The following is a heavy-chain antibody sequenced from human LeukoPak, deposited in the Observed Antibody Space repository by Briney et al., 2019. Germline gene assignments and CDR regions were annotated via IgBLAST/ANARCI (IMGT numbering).Heavy chain of an antibody. V-gene: IGHV3-23*01. CDR1: GFAFSTYV. J-gene: IGHJ4*02. CDR3: AKGSGYDTDFDY. D-gene: IGHD5-12*01. Sequence: GGSLRLSCAASGFAFSTYVISWVRQAPGKGLEWVSGISGSGDNTYYADSVKGRFTISRDNSKNTLYLQMNSLRAEDTAVYYCAKGSGYDTDFDYWGQGTLVSVSS. CDR2: ISGSGDNT.